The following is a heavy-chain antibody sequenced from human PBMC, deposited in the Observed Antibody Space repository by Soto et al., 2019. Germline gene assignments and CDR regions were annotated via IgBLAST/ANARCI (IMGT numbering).Heavy chain of an antibody. V-gene: IGHV3-23*01. Sequence: PGGSLRLSCAASGFTFSSYAMSWVRQAPGKGLEWVAAISGGGSSTYYADSVKGRFTISRDNSKNTLYLQMNSLRAEDTAVYYCARDLRSWSRHPLNCFDLRGQGTLVTVSS. CDR2: ISGGGSST. D-gene: IGHD6-13*01. J-gene: IGHJ5*02. CDR1: GFTFSSYA. CDR3: ARDLRSWSRHPLNCFDL.